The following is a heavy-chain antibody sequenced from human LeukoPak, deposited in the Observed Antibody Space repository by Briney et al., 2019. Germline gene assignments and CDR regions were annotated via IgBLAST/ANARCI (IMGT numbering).Heavy chain of an antibody. D-gene: IGHD3/OR15-3a*01. CDR2: IDPNNGDT. CDR3: ARRSRNGLDASDI. Sequence: GASVKVSCKASAYTFTGYYLHWVRQAPGQGPEWMGWIDPNNGDTEYAQKFQGRVTMTRDRSISTAYMELSRLTSDDTAVYYCARRSRNGLDASDIWGQGTMVTVSS. J-gene: IGHJ3*02. CDR1: AYTFTGYY. V-gene: IGHV1-2*02.